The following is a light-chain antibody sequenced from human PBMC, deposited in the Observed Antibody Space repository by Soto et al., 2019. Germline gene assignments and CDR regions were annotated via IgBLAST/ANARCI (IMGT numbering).Light chain of an antibody. CDR3: LQYGDSLPVT. CDR2: GPS. CDR1: QSVSSSN. J-gene: IGKJ3*01. Sequence: EFVLTQSPGILSLSPGERATLSCRASQSVSSSNLAWYQQKPGQAPRPLVYGPSTRATGVPDRFSGSGSATEYVLTISRLELEDFAVYYCLQYGDSLPVTFGRGTKVEIK. V-gene: IGKV3-20*01.